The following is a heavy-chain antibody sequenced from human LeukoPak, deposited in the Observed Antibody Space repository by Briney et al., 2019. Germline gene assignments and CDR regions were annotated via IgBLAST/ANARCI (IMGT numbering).Heavy chain of an antibody. CDR1: GYTLTELS. Sequence: EASVKVSCKVSGYTLTELSMHWVRQAPGKGLEWMGGFDPEDGETIYAQKFQGRVTMTEDTSTDTAYMELSSLRSEDTAVYYCATDQGGRYFDWSEGYYFDYWGQGTLVTVSA. CDR2: FDPEDGET. J-gene: IGHJ4*02. D-gene: IGHD3-9*01. CDR3: ATDQGGRYFDWSEGYYFDY. V-gene: IGHV1-24*01.